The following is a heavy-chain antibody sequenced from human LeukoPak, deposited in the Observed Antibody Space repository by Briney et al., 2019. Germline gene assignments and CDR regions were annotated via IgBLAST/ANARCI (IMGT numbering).Heavy chain of an antibody. CDR3: ARVSGDYFDYYYMDV. J-gene: IGHJ6*03. CDR2: INHSGST. D-gene: IGHD3-10*01. CDR1: GGSFSGYY. V-gene: IGHV4-34*01. Sequence: SETLSLTCAVYGGSFSGYYWSWIRQPPGKGLEWIGEINHSGSTNYNPSLKSRVTISVDTSKNQFSLKLSSVTAADTAVYYCARVSGDYFDYYYMDVWGKETTVTVSS.